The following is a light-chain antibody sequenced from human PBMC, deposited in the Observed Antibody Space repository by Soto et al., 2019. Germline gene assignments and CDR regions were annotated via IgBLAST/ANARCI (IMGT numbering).Light chain of an antibody. J-gene: IGKJ4*01. Sequence: DIQMTQSPSTLSASVGDRVTITCRASQSISSWLAWYQQKPGKAPKLRIYDASSLESGVPSRFSGSGSGTEFTLNISSLQPDDFATYYCQQYNSYLTFGGGTKVEIK. CDR2: DAS. CDR1: QSISSW. CDR3: QQYNSYLT. V-gene: IGKV1-5*01.